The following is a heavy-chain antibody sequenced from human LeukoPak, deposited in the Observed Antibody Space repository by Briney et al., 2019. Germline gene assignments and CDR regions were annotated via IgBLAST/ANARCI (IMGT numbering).Heavy chain of an antibody. CDR3: ARGFSAYSYSSSSLEFDP. J-gene: IGHJ5*02. V-gene: IGHV6-1*01. Sequence: PSQTLSLTCAISGDSVSSNSAAWNWLRQSPSRGLEWLGRTYYRSKWYNDYAVSVKSRITINPDTSKNQFSLQLNSVTPEDTAVYYCARGFSAYSYSSSSLEFDPWGQGTLVTVSS. CDR1: GDSVSSNSAA. D-gene: IGHD6-6*01. CDR2: TYYRSKWYN.